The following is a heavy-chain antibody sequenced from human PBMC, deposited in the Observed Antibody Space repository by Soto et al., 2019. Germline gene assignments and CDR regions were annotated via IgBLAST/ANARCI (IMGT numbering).Heavy chain of an antibody. D-gene: IGHD3-10*01. CDR2: IYYSGST. J-gene: IGHJ4*02. CDR3: ARVLTYGSGTFDY. CDR1: GGSISSGGYY. Sequence: SETLSLTCTVSGGSISSGGYYWSWIRQHPGKGLEWIGYIYYSGSTYYNPSLKSRVTISVDTSKNQFSLRLSSVTAADTAVYYCARVLTYGSGTFDYWGQGTLVTVSS. V-gene: IGHV4-31*03.